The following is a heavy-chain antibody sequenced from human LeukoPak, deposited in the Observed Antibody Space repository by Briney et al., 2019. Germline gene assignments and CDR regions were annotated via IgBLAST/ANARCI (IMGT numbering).Heavy chain of an antibody. D-gene: IGHD2-2*01. Sequence: GGSLRLSCAASGFTFSSYGMHWVRQAPGKGLELVAFIRYDGSNKYYADSVKGRFTISRDNSKNTLYLQMNSLRAEDTAVYYCAKEGSCSSTSCYGNLDYWGQGALVTVSS. CDR2: IRYDGSNK. J-gene: IGHJ4*02. CDR1: GFTFSSYG. CDR3: AKEGSCSSTSCYGNLDY. V-gene: IGHV3-30*02.